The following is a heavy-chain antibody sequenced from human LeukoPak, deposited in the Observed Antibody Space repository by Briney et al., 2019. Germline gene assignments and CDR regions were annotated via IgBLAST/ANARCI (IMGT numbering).Heavy chain of an antibody. CDR2: LSKSGNT. V-gene: IGHV4-59*07. CDR3: ARARYVNSFYAFDI. D-gene: IGHD3-9*01. Sequence: SDTLSLPCTVSGRSISRYYWSWIRLPPAKGLEWIGYLSKSGNTNYSPSLKSRVTIFGDTSKNQFFLKLSSVTAADTAMYYCARARYVNSFYAFDIWGQGTLVTVSS. CDR1: GRSISRYY. J-gene: IGHJ3*02.